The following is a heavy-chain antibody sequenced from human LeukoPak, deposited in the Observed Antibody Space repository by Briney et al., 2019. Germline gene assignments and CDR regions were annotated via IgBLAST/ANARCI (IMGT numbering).Heavy chain of an antibody. CDR2: INAGNGNT. CDR3: ARRVPAANNYYYYMDV. CDR1: GYTFTSYA. Sequence: ASVKVSCKASGYTFTSYAMHWVRQAPGQRLEWMGWINAGNGNTKYSQKFQGRVTITRDTSASTAYMELSRLRSDDTAVYYCARRVPAANNYYYYMDVWGKGTTVTVSS. J-gene: IGHJ6*03. V-gene: IGHV1-3*01. D-gene: IGHD2-2*01.